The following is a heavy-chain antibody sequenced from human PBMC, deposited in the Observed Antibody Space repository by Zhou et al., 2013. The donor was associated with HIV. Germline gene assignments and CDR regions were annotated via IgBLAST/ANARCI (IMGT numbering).Heavy chain of an antibody. CDR1: GYAFTSYY. V-gene: IGHV1-46*01. J-gene: IGHJ5*02. Sequence: QVQLVQSGAEMKKPGASVNISCEASGYAFTSYYIHWVRQAPGQGLEWLGLINPGIGSTYYAEKFQGRVTMTTDTSTSTAYMELRSLRSDDTAVYYCARDFPVAMTTVTRRPGWFDPWGQGTLVTVSS. CDR3: ARDFPVAMTTVTRRPGWFDP. D-gene: IGHD4-4*01. CDR2: INPGIGST.